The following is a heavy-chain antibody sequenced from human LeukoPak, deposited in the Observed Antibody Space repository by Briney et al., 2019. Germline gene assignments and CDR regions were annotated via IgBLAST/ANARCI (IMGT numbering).Heavy chain of an antibody. CDR3: ARDLPRPDPSSTEEPWGSDY. D-gene: IGHD6-13*01. V-gene: IGHV1-69*05. Sequence: SVKVSCKASGGTFSSYAISWVRQAPGQGLEWMGRIIPIFGTANYAQKFQGRVTITTDESTSTAYMELSSLRSEDTAVYYCARDLPRPDPSSTEEPWGSDYWGQGTLVTVSS. CDR1: GGTFSSYA. CDR2: IIPIFGTA. J-gene: IGHJ4*02.